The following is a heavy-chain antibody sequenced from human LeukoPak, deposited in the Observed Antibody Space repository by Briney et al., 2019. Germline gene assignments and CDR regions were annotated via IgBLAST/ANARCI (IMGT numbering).Heavy chain of an antibody. Sequence: ASVKVSCKPSGYTFTSYYIHWVRQAPGQGLEWMGKINPSDGTTSHAQKFQGRVTMTRYTSTSTVYMELSSLISEDTAVYYCARDLSNYVELGYYYYYYMDVWGXXXXXTVSS. CDR3: ARDLSNYVELGYYYYYYMDV. J-gene: IGHJ6*03. CDR1: GYTFTSYY. V-gene: IGHV1-46*01. CDR2: INPSDGTT. D-gene: IGHD4-11*01.